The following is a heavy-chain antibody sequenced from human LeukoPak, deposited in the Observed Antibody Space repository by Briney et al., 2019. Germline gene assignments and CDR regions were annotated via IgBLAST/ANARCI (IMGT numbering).Heavy chain of an antibody. J-gene: IGHJ5*01. CDR2: IYTSGST. V-gene: IGHV4-4*07. D-gene: IGHD6-13*01. CDR3: ARGAYTSSWQFDP. Sequence: PSETLSLTCTVSGGSISSYYWSWIRQPAGKGLEWIGRIYTSGSTNYNPSLKSRVTISVGTSKNQFSLKLSSVTAADTAVYYCARGAYTSSWQFDPWGPGTLVTVSS. CDR1: GGSISSYY.